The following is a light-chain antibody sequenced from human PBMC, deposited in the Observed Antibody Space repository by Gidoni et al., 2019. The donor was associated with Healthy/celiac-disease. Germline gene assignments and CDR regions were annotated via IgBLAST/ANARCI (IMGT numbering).Light chain of an antibody. J-gene: IGKJ4*01. Sequence: DIVMTQSPDSLAVSLGERATINCKSSQSVLYSSNNKNYLAGYQQKQGQPPTLLIYWASTRESGVPDRFSGSGSGTDFTLTISSLQAEDVAVYYCQQYYSTPLTFGGGTKVEIK. CDR2: WAS. CDR1: QSVLYSSNNKNY. V-gene: IGKV4-1*01. CDR3: QQYYSTPLT.